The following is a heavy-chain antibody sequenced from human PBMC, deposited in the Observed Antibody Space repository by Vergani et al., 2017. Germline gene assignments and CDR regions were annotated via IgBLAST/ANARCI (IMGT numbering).Heavy chain of an antibody. CDR3: ARGSRAACYSGPDS. J-gene: IGHJ4*02. CDR1: GGTFSSYA. CDR2: IIPIFGTA. V-gene: IGHV1-69*05. Sequence: QVQLVQSGAEVKKPGSSVKVSCKASGGTFSSYAISWVRQAPGQGLEWMGGIIPIFGTANYAQKFQGRVTMTRDTSTSTVYMELSSLRSEDTAVYYCARGSRAACYSGPDSWGQGTRVTVSS. D-gene: IGHD6-6*01.